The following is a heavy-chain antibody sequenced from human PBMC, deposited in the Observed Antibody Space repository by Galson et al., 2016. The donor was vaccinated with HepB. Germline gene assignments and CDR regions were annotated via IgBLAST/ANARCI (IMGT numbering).Heavy chain of an antibody. V-gene: IGHV4-39*01. CDR1: GGSISSRNYY. CDR2: INYSGNT. D-gene: IGHD3-10*01. CDR3: ARVAWYQYGSGSYDY. J-gene: IGHJ4*02. Sequence: ETLSLTCTVSGGSISSRNYYWGWIRQPPGKGLEWIGSINYSGNTYYNPSLQSRVTMSIDTSKNQFSLRLSSVTAADTAVYYCARVAWYQYGSGSYDYWGQGTLVSVSS.